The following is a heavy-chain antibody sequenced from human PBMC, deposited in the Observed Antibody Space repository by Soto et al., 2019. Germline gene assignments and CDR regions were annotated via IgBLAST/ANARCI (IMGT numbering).Heavy chain of an antibody. J-gene: IGHJ4*02. D-gene: IGHD3-10*01. CDR3: VRARYYGSGSYSDC. Sequence: SETLSLTCTVSGDSISNYYWSWIRQPPGKGLEWIGYIYYSGSTNYNPSLKSRVTISVDTSRNQVSLKLRSVTAADTAVYYCVRARYYGSGSYSDCWGQGTLVTVSS. V-gene: IGHV4-59*01. CDR1: GDSISNYY. CDR2: IYYSGST.